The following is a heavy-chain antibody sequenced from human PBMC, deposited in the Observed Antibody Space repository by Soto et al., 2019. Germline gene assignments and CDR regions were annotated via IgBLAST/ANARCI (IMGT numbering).Heavy chain of an antibody. V-gene: IGHV1-69*12. Sequence: QVQLVQSGAEVKKPGSSVKVSCKASGGTFSSYAISWVRQAPGQGLEWMGGIITIFGTANYAQKFHGRVTITADESTSTAYMELSSLRSEDTAVYDCAEVYYDSSGYYNWFDPWGQGTLVTVSS. CDR2: IITIFGTA. CDR1: GGTFSSYA. D-gene: IGHD3-22*01. CDR3: AEVYYDSSGYYNWFDP. J-gene: IGHJ5*02.